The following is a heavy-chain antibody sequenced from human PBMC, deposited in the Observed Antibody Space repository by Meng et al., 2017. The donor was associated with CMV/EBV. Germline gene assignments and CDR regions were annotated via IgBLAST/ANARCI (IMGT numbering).Heavy chain of an antibody. CDR3: ARPWGEMTTVTTAQYGMDV. V-gene: IGHV3-21*01. CDR1: GFTFGSYS. D-gene: IGHD4-11*01. J-gene: IGHJ6*02. Sequence: GESLKISCAASGFTFGSYSMNWVRQAPGKGLEWVSSISSSSSYIYYADSVKGRFTISRDNAKNSLYLQMNSLRAEDTAVYYCARPWGEMTTVTTAQYGMDVWGQGTTVTVSS. CDR2: ISSSSSYI.